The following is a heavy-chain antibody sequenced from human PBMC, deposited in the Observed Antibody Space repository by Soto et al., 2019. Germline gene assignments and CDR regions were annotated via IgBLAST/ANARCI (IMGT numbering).Heavy chain of an antibody. CDR1: GFSLSNARMG. CDR2: IFSNDEK. D-gene: IGHD1-1*01. V-gene: IGHV2-26*01. Sequence: SGPTLVNPTETLTLTCTVSGFSLSNARMGVSWIRQPPGKALEWLAHIFSNDEKSYSTSLKSRLTISKDTSKSQVVLTMTNMDPVDTATYYCARINFRDGYNLIFDYWGQGTLVTVSS. CDR3: ARINFRDGYNLIFDY. J-gene: IGHJ4*02.